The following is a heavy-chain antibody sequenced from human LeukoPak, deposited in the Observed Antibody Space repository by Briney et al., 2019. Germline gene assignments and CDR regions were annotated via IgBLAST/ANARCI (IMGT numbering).Heavy chain of an antibody. D-gene: IGHD5-18*01. J-gene: IGHJ5*02. CDR1: GYTFTGYH. Sequence: GASVKVSCKASGYTFTGYHIHWVRQAPGQGLEWMGWMNPTSGGTNYAEKFQGRVTMTRDTSIITAYMELSSLRSDDTAVYYCAREGYHRPAWFDPWGQGTLVTVSS. CDR2: MNPTSGGT. CDR3: AREGYHRPAWFDP. V-gene: IGHV1-2*02.